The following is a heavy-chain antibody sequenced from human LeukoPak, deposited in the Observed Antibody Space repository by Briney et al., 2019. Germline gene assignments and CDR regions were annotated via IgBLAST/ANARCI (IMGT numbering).Heavy chain of an antibody. Sequence: ASVKVSCKVSGYTLTQLSMHWVRQAPGKGLEWMGGFDPEERETIYAQKFQGRVTMTEDTSTDTAYMELSSLRSEDTAICYCATDRFSTGWDYFDCWGQGTLVTVSS. CDR1: GYTLTQLS. D-gene: IGHD6-19*01. V-gene: IGHV1-24*01. CDR2: FDPEERET. J-gene: IGHJ4*02. CDR3: ATDRFSTGWDYFDC.